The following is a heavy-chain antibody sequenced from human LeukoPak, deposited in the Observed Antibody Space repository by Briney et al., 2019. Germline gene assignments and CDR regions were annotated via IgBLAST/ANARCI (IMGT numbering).Heavy chain of an antibody. CDR1: GGSISSSSYY. CDR3: VRPNTRFHIVGAHDY. Sequence: SETLSLTCTVSGGSISSSSYYWGWIRQPPGKGLEWIGSIYYSGSTYYNPSLKSRVTISVDTSKNQFSLELSSVTAADTAVYYCVRPNTRFHIVGAHDYWGQGTLVTVYS. J-gene: IGHJ4*02. V-gene: IGHV4-39*01. CDR2: IYYSGST. D-gene: IGHD1-26*01.